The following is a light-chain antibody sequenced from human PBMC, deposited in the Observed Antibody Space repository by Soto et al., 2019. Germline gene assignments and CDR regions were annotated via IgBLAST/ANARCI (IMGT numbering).Light chain of an antibody. Sequence: LTQPRSVSGSPGQSVTISCTGTSSDVCAYNYVSWYQQHPGKAPKLMISDVSKRPSGVPDRFSGSKSGNTASLTISGLQAEDEADYYCCSYAGSYTVLFGGGTQPTVL. CDR3: CSYAGSYTVL. CDR1: SSDVCAYNY. J-gene: IGLJ2*01. V-gene: IGLV2-11*01. CDR2: DVS.